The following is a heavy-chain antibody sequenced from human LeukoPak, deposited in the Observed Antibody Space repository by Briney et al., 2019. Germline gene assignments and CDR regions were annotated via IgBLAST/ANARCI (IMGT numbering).Heavy chain of an antibody. Sequence: SETLSLTCAVYGGSFSGYYWSWIRQPPGKGLEWIGEINHSGSTNYNPSLKSRVTISVDTSKNQFSLKLSSVTVADTAVYYCARGDGAVTTGTFYYYYGMDVWGKGTTVTVSS. D-gene: IGHD4-17*01. CDR2: INHSGST. J-gene: IGHJ6*04. V-gene: IGHV4-34*01. CDR1: GGSFSGYY. CDR3: ARGDGAVTTGTFYYYYGMDV.